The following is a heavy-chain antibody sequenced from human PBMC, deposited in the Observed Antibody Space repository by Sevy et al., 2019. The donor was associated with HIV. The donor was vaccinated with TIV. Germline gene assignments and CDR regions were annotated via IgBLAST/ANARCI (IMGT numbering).Heavy chain of an antibody. J-gene: IGHJ4*02. Sequence: GGSLRLSCAASGFTFDDYAMHWVRQAPGKGLEWVSGVTWNSGTIAYADSVKGRFTISRDNAKNSLSLQMNTLRPEDTALYYCAKGQNWGTTDFFDYWGQGTLVTVSS. CDR2: VTWNSGTI. D-gene: IGHD7-27*01. CDR1: GFTFDDYA. V-gene: IGHV3-9*01. CDR3: AKGQNWGTTDFFDY.